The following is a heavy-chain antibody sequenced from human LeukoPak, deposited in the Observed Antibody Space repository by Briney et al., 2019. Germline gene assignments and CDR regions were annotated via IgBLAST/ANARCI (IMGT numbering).Heavy chain of an antibody. CDR2: ISSNGGTT. Sequence: GASLRLSCSASGFSFSNNAMHWVRQAPGKGLEYVSGISSNGGTTGYADSVKGGFTISRDNSKRTLFLQMSSLRTEDTAIYYCASTYHYDSSGYYPFDYWGQGTLVTVSS. V-gene: IGHV3-64D*09. CDR1: GFSFSNNA. CDR3: ASTYHYDSSGYYPFDY. J-gene: IGHJ4*02. D-gene: IGHD3-22*01.